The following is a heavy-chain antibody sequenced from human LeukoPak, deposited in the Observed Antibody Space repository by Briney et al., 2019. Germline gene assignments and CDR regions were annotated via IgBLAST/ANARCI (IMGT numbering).Heavy chain of an antibody. CDR2: IIPIFGTA. J-gene: IGHJ6*03. D-gene: IGHD6-6*01. CDR1: GGTFSSYA. Sequence: SVKVSYKASGGTFSSYAISWVRQAPGQGLEWMGGIIPIFGTANYAQKFQGRVTITADESTSTAYMELSSLRSEDTAVYYCARGRIAARPYYYYMDVWGKGTTVTVSS. CDR3: ARGRIAARPYYYYMDV. V-gene: IGHV1-69*13.